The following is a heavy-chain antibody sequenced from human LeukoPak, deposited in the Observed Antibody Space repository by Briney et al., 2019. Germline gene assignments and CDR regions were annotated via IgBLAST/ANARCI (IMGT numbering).Heavy chain of an antibody. V-gene: IGHV4-4*07. J-gene: IGHJ4*02. CDR2: IHSSGSA. D-gene: IGHD3-22*01. CDR3: ARANSYDGSGHYYEFAY. Sequence: SETLSLTCTVSGGSISRYYWSWIRQPAGKGLEWIGRIHSSGSANYNPSLKSRVTMSVDTSKNHFSLKLSSVTAADTAVYYCARANSYDGSGHYYEFAYWGQGTLVTVSS. CDR1: GGSISRYY.